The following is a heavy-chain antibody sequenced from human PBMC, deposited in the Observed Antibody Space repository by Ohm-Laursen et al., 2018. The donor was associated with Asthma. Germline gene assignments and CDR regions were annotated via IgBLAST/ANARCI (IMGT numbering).Heavy chain of an antibody. CDR1: GFTFSSYA. J-gene: IGHJ5*02. CDR3: ARAGVTFWRNVNWFDP. V-gene: IGHV3-23*01. Sequence: SLRLSCSASGFTFSSYAMSWVRQAPGKGLEWVSAISASGVTTYYADSVKGRFTISRDDSKNTLYLQMNSLRAEDTAVYYCARAGVTFWRNVNWFDPWGQGTLVTVSS. D-gene: IGHD3-3*01. CDR2: ISASGVTT.